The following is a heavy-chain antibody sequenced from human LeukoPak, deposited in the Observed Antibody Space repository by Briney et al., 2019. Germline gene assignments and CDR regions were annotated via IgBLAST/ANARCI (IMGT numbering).Heavy chain of an antibody. V-gene: IGHV3-23*01. Sequence: GGSLRLSCAASGFTFSNYAMSWVRQAPGKGLEWVSALSGSGGSTYYADSVKGRFTISRENSKTTVYLQMDNLRAEDMAVYYCAKDWSMEVWGQGTTVTVSS. CDR3: AKDWSMEV. CDR2: LSGSGGST. CDR1: GFTFSNYA. J-gene: IGHJ6*02. D-gene: IGHD3-3*01.